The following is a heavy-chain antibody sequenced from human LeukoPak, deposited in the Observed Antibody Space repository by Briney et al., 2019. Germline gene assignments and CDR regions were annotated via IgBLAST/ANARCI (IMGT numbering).Heavy chain of an antibody. Sequence: PGGSLRLSCVASGFTFSSYAMSWVRQAPGKGLEWVSAISGSGGSTYYADSVKGRFTISRDNYKNTLYLQMNSLRAEDTAVYYCAKGPWVYFDYWGQGTLVTVSS. J-gene: IGHJ4*02. CDR3: AKGPWVYFDY. V-gene: IGHV3-23*01. CDR1: GFTFSSYA. CDR2: ISGSGGST. D-gene: IGHD3-16*01.